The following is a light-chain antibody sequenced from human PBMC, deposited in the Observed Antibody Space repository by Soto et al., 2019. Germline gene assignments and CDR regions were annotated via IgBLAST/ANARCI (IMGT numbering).Light chain of an antibody. CDR3: SSYTSCSTVV. V-gene: IGLV2-14*03. Sequence: QSALTQPASVSGSPGQSIAISCTGTSSDVGGYNYVSWYQQHPGKAPKLIIYDVSNRPSGVSNRLSGSKSGNTASLTISGLQAEDEADYYCSSYTSCSTVVFGGGTKLTVL. CDR1: SSDVGGYNY. J-gene: IGLJ2*01. CDR2: DVS.